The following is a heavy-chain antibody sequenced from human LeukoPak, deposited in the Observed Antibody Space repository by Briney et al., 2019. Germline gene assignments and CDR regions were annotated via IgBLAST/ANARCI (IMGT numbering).Heavy chain of an antibody. CDR3: AKGQSASSTFDC. CDR1: GFAFSSHA. CDR2: IRGSSDVI. Sequence: GGSLRLSCAASGFAFSSHAMSWVRQAPGKGLEWVSLIRGSSDVIEYADSVRGRFTISRDNSKNTVSLQLNNLRAEDTALYYCAKGQSASSTFDCWGQGTLVTVSS. V-gene: IGHV3-23*01. J-gene: IGHJ4*02.